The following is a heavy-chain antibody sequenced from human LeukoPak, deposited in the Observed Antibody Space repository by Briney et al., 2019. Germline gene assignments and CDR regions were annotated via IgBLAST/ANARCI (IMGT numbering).Heavy chain of an antibody. D-gene: IGHD4-11*01. J-gene: IGHJ4*02. V-gene: IGHV3-15*01. CDR3: LAQYYFDY. CDR1: GFSLSDAY. CDR2: IISKSDGGTT. Sequence: GGSLRLSCAASGFSLSDAYMSWVRETPGKRLEWIGRIISKSDGGTTDYAAPVQGGFIISRDDSKGTLYLQLNSLRTDDTAVYYCLAQYYFDYWGRGTLVTVSS.